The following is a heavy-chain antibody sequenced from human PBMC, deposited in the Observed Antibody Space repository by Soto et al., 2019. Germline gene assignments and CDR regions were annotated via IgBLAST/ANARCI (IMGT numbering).Heavy chain of an antibody. J-gene: IGHJ4*02. V-gene: IGHV3-30*18. Sequence: QVQLVESGGGVVQPGRSLRLSCAASGFTFSSYGMHWVRQAPGKGLEWVAVISYDGSNKYYADSVKGRFTISRDNSKNTLYLQMNSLRAEDTAVYYCAKDWGAALFYFDYWGQGTLVTVSS. D-gene: IGHD6-6*01. CDR2: ISYDGSNK. CDR1: GFTFSSYG. CDR3: AKDWGAALFYFDY.